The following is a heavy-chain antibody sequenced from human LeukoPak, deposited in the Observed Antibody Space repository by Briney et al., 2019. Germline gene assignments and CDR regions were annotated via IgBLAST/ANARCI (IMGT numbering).Heavy chain of an antibody. V-gene: IGHV1-2*02. J-gene: IGHJ5*02. Sequence: ASVKVSCKASGYTFTGYFMHWVRQAPGQGLEGMGWINPNSGGTNYAQKFQDRVTMTRDTSISRAYMELSRLRSDDTAVYYCARNKDYDILVNYFDPWGQGTLVTVSS. CDR1: GYTFTGYF. D-gene: IGHD3-9*01. CDR3: ARNKDYDILVNYFDP. CDR2: INPNSGGT.